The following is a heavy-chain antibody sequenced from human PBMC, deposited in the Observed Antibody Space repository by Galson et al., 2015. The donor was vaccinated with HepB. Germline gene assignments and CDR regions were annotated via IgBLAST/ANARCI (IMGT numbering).Heavy chain of an antibody. J-gene: IGHJ4*02. CDR2: ISYDGSNK. Sequence: CAASGFTFSSYGMHWVRQAPGKGLEWVAVISYDGSNKYYADSVKGRFTISRDNSKNTLYLQMNSLRAEDTAVYYCAKAGGSWTTVTFLDYWGQGTLVTVSS. CDR1: GFTFSSYG. V-gene: IGHV3-30*18. CDR3: AKAGGSWTTVTFLDY. D-gene: IGHD4-17*01.